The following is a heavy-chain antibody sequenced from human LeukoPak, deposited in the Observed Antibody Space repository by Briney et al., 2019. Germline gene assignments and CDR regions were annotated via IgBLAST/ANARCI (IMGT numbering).Heavy chain of an antibody. D-gene: IGHD5-24*01. J-gene: IGHJ4*02. Sequence: GGSLRLSCTASRFIFRDYYMIWIRQAPGKGLEWVSYISSSGSTFYQADSVKGRFTISRDNAKNSLYLQMNSLRVEDTAVYYCARDLRWLQLDYWGQGTLVTVSS. CDR1: RFIFRDYY. V-gene: IGHV3-11*01. CDR2: ISSSGSTF. CDR3: ARDLRWLQLDY.